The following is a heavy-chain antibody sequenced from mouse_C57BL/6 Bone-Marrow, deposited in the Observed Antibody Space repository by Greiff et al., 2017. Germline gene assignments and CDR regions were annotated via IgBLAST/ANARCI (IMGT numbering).Heavy chain of an antibody. V-gene: IGHV1-59*01. D-gene: IGHD2-4*01. J-gene: IGHJ3*01. Sequence: VQLQQPGAELVRPGTSVKLSCKASGYTFTSYWMHWVKQRPGQGLEWIGVIDPSDSYTNYNQKFKGKATLTVDTSSSTAYMQLSSLTSEDSAVYYCASYYDYDEGLAYWGQGTLVTVSA. CDR2: IDPSDSYT. CDR1: GYTFTSYW. CDR3: ASYYDYDEGLAY.